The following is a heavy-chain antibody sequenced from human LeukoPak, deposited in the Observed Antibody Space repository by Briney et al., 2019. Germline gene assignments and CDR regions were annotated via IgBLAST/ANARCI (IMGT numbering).Heavy chain of an antibody. CDR3: ARWLGRSNAFDI. J-gene: IGHJ3*02. Sequence: GASVKVSCKASGYTFTGYYMHWVRQAPGQGLEWMGWINPNSGGTNYAQKFQSRVTMTRDTSISTAYMELSRLRSDDTAVYYCARWLGRSNAFDIWGQGTMVTVSS. CDR2: INPNSGGT. CDR1: GYTFTGYY. D-gene: IGHD3-10*01. V-gene: IGHV1-2*02.